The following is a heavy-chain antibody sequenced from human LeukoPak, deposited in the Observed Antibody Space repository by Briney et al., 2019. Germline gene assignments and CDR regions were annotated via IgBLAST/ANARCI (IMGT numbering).Heavy chain of an antibody. CDR2: MNPNINKA. J-gene: IGHJ5*02. Sequence: ASVKVSCKASGGTFSSYAISWVRQATGQGLEWMGWMNPNINKAGYAQKFQGRATLTMNTFISTAYMELSGLTSEDTAVYYCARVKRLPTVWFDPWGQGTLVTVSS. V-gene: IGHV1-8*02. D-gene: IGHD6-25*01. CDR3: ARVKRLPTVWFDP. CDR1: GGTFSSYA.